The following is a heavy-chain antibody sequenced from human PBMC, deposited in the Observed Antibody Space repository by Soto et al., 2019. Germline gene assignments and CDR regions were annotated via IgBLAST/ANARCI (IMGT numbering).Heavy chain of an antibody. CDR2: IYYSGST. Sequence: SETLSLTCTVSGGSISSYYWSWIRQPPGKGLEWIGYIYYSGSTNYNPSHKSRVTISVDTSKNQFSLKLSSVTAADTAVYYCARHEGYDFWSGYRGFDPWGQGTLVTVSS. D-gene: IGHD3-3*01. V-gene: IGHV4-59*08. CDR3: ARHEGYDFWSGYRGFDP. J-gene: IGHJ5*02. CDR1: GGSISSYY.